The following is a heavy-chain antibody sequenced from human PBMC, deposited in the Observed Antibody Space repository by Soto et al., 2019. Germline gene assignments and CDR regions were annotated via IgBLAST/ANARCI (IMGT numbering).Heavy chain of an antibody. CDR3: ARDGDQIVGATTRRFDY. J-gene: IGHJ4*02. CDR1: GGTFSSYA. V-gene: IGHV1-69*01. CDR2: IIPIFGTA. Sequence: QVQLVQSGAEVKKPGSSVKVSCKASGGTFSSYAISWVRQAPGQGLEWMGGIIPIFGTATYAQKFQGRVTLTAEEYTSTAYMELSSLRSEDTDVYYCARDGDQIVGATTRRFDYWGQGTLVTVSS. D-gene: IGHD1-26*01.